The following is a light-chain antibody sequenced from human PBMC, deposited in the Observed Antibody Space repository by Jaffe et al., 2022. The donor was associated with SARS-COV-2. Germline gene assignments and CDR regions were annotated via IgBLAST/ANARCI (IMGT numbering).Light chain of an antibody. Sequence: EIVMTQSPATLSVSPGERATLSCRASQSVGSSLAWYQHKPGQAPRLLIYGASTRATGIPVRFSGSGSGTEFTLTITSLQSEDFVVYYCQQYYDWPPFTFGPGTKVDIK. J-gene: IGKJ3*01. CDR2: GAS. V-gene: IGKV3-15*01. CDR1: QSVGSS. CDR3: QQYYDWPPFT.